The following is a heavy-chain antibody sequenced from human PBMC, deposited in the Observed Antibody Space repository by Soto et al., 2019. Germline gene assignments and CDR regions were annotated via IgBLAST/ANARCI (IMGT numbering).Heavy chain of an antibody. CDR2: ISYDGSNK. CDR1: GFTFSSYG. CDR3: AKLPTYSSSRSY. D-gene: IGHD6-6*01. V-gene: IGHV3-30*18. Sequence: GGSLRLSCAASGFTFSSYGMHWVRQAPGKGLEWVAVISYDGSNKYYADYVKGRFTISRDNSKNTLYLQMNSLRAEDTAVYYCAKLPTYSSSRSYRGPGTLVTVSS. J-gene: IGHJ4*02.